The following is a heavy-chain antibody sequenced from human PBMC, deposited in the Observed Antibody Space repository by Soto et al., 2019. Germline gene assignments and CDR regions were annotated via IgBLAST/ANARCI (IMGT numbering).Heavy chain of an antibody. J-gene: IGHJ4*02. CDR1: GVFISSDAYY. V-gene: IGHV4-31*11. Sequence: SETLSLTCAVAGVFISSDAYYWSWIRQHPGKGLEWIGYISYSGSAYYNPSLKSRITMSVDTSHNQFSLKVTSVTAADSAVYYCAIYRFRDTSCTSHYWGQGTLVTVSS. CDR3: AIYRFRDTSCTSHY. D-gene: IGHD3-16*02. CDR2: ISYSGSA.